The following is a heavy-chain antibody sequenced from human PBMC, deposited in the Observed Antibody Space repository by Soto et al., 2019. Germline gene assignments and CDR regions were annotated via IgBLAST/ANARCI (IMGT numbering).Heavy chain of an antibody. CDR2: ISWNSGSI. J-gene: IGHJ6*03. CDR3: AKGSSITMVRGVISTAWDYYYYYMDV. CDR1: GFTFDDYA. D-gene: IGHD3-10*01. Sequence: EVQLVESGGGLVQPGRSLRLSCAASGFTFDDYAMHWVRQAPGKGLEWVSGISWNSGSIGYADSVKGRFTISRDNAKNSLYLQMNSLRAEDTALYYCAKGSSITMVRGVISTAWDYYYYYMDVWGKGTPVTVSS. V-gene: IGHV3-9*01.